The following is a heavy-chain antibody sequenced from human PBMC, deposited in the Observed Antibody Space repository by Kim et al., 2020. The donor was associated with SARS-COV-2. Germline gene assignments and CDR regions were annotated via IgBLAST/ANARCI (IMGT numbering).Heavy chain of an antibody. CDR3: AADASSSSSSGYYYYYGMDV. CDR1: GFTFTSSA. CDR2: IVVGSGNT. D-gene: IGHD6-6*01. Sequence: SVKVSCKASGFTFTSSAVQWVRQARGQRLEWIGWIVVGSGNTNYAQKFQERVTITRDMSTSTAYMELSSLRSEDTAVYYCAADASSSSSSGYYYYYGMDVWGQGTTVTVSS. J-gene: IGHJ6*02. V-gene: IGHV1-58*01.